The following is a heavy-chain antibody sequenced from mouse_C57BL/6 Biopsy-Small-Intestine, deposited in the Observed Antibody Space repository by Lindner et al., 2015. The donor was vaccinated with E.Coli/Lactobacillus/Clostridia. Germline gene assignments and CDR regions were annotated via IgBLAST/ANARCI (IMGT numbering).Heavy chain of an antibody. D-gene: IGHD2-4*01. Sequence: VQLQESGAELARPGASVKLSCKASGYTFTSYGISWVKQRTGQGLEWIGEIYPRSGNTYYNEKFKGKATLTADKSSSTAYMELRSLTSEDSAVYFCARYDYDPSWFAYWGQGTLVTVSA. CDR3: ARYDYDPSWFAY. CDR2: IYPRSGNT. CDR1: GYTFTSYG. V-gene: IGHV1-81*01. J-gene: IGHJ3*01.